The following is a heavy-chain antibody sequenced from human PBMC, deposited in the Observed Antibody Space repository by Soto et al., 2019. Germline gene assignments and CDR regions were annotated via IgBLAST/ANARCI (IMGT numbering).Heavy chain of an antibody. V-gene: IGHV3-23*01. Sequence: EVQLLESGGGLVQPGGSLRLSGAASGFTFRNYPMTWVRQAPGKGLDWVSTISGSGADTYYPNSVKGRVTISRDNSKNTLYLQINSLRAEDTAIYYCAKGGLLPRANRWFWGQGTLVTVSS. D-gene: IGHD3-16*02. CDR3: AKGGLLPRANRWF. CDR1: GFTFRNYP. CDR2: ISGSGADT. J-gene: IGHJ4*02.